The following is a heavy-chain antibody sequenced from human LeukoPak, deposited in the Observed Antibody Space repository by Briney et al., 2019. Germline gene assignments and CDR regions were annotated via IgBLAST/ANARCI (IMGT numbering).Heavy chain of an antibody. CDR2: IYTSGST. V-gene: IGHV4-4*07. D-gene: IGHD5-24*01. CDR3: ARNYLNWFDP. CDR1: GGSISSYY. J-gene: IGHJ5*02. Sequence: SEALSLTCTVSGGSISSYYWSWIRQPAGKGLEWIGRIYTSGSTNYNPSLKSRVPISVDKSKNQFSLKLSSVTAADTAVYYCARNYLNWFDPWGQGTLVTVSS.